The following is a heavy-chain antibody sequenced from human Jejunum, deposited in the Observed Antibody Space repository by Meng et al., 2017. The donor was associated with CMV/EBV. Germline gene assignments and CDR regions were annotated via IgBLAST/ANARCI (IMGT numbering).Heavy chain of an antibody. V-gene: IGHV7-4-1*02. D-gene: IGHD4-17*01. CDR1: VYRFISHA. CDR3: ARGGNPEYGDYTY. CDR2: INTNTGNP. Sequence: KASVYRFISHAMNWVRQAPGQGLEWMGWINTNTGNPTYAQGLAGRFVFSLDTSVSTAYLQITNLKAEDTAVYYCARGGNPEYGDYTYWGQGTLVTVSS. J-gene: IGHJ4*02.